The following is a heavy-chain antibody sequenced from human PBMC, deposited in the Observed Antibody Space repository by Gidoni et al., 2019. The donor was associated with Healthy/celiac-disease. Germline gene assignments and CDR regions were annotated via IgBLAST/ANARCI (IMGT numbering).Heavy chain of an antibody. CDR2: ISYDGSNK. D-gene: IGHD1-1*01. Sequence: QVQLVESGGGVVQPGRSLRLSCAASGFPFSSSAMHWVRQAPGKGLEWVAVISYDGSNKYYADSVKGLFTISRDNSKNTLYLQMNSLRAEDTAVYYCARDQTGIDYWGQGTLVTVSS. V-gene: IGHV3-30-3*01. CDR1: GFPFSSSA. J-gene: IGHJ4*02. CDR3: ARDQTGIDY.